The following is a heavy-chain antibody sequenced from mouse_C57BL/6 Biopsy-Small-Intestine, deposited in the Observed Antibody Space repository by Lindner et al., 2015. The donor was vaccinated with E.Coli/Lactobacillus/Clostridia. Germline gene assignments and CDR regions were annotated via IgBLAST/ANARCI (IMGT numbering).Heavy chain of an antibody. D-gene: IGHD2-3*01. V-gene: IGHV2-6*01. Sequence: VQLQESGPGLVAPSQSLSITCTVSGFSLTSYGVDWVRQSPGKGLEWLGVIWTIGRTNYNSALKSRLSISEDNSKSQVFLKMDSLQTDDTAMYYCASARGDGSFAYWGQGTLVTVSA. CDR3: ASARGDGSFAY. CDR2: IWTIGRT. CDR1: GFSLTSYG. J-gene: IGHJ3*01.